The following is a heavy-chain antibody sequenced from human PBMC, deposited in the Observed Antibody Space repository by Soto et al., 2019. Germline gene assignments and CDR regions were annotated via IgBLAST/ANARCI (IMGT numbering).Heavy chain of an antibody. J-gene: IGHJ5*02. CDR3: ARECGYYALWSGYYPNWFDP. D-gene: IGHD3-3*01. CDR2: IYYSGST. Sequence: QVQLQESGPGLVKPSQTLSLTCTVSGGSISSGDYYWSWIRQPPGKGLDWVGYIYYSGSTYYNPSLKSRVTISVETSKYQFSLKLSSVTAADTAVYYCARECGYYALWSGYYPNWFDPWGQGTLVTVSS. V-gene: IGHV4-30-4*01. CDR1: GGSISSGDYY.